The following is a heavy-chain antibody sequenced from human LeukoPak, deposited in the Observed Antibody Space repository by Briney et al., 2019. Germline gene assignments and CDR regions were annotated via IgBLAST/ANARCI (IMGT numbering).Heavy chain of an antibody. CDR2: MNPNSGNT. J-gene: IGHJ4*02. CDR1: GYTFTSYD. Sequence: ASVKVSCKASGYTFTSYDINWVRQAPGQGLEWMGWMNPNSGNTGYAQKFQGRVTMTRNTSISTAYMELSSLRPEDTAVYYCTRSPFDYWGQGTLVTVSS. CDR3: TRSPFDY. V-gene: IGHV1-8*01.